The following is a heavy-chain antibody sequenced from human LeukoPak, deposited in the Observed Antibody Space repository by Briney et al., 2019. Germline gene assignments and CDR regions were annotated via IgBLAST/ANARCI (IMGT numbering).Heavy chain of an antibody. Sequence: PGGSLRLSCAASGFPFSSHSMNWVRQAPGTGLEWVSYISASGSNIYYLDSVKGRFTVSRDNAMNSLFLQMDRPRAEDTAVYYCVRVKGTYCDFWGQGTLVTVSS. V-gene: IGHV3-48*01. CDR3: VRVKGTYCDF. CDR2: ISASGSNI. CDR1: GFPFSSHS. D-gene: IGHD1-1*01. J-gene: IGHJ4*02.